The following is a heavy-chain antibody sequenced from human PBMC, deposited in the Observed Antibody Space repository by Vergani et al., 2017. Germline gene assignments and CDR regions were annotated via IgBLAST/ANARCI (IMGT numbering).Heavy chain of an antibody. Sequence: QVQLVQSGAEVKKPGASVKVSCKASGYTFTGYYMRWVRQAPGQGLEWMGWINPNSGGTNYAQKFQGRVTMTRDTSISTAYKELSRLRSDDTAVYYCASHEAFDYGDYSTLFDYWGQGTVVTVSS. D-gene: IGHD4-17*01. CDR1: GYTFTGYY. J-gene: IGHJ4*02. CDR2: INPNSGGT. CDR3: ASHEAFDYGDYSTLFDY. V-gene: IGHV1-2*02.